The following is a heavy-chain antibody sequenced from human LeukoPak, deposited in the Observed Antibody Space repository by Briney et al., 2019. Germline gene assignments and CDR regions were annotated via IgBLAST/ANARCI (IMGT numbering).Heavy chain of an antibody. J-gene: IGHJ4*02. D-gene: IGHD3-16*01. Sequence: GESLEISCKASGYSFTTYSIGWVRQMPGKGLEWMGVIYPGDSDTRYSPSFRGQVTISADKSITTAYLQWNSLQASDTAIYYCAKQGGAGHFDYWGQGALVTVSS. CDR3: AKQGGAGHFDY. V-gene: IGHV5-51*01. CDR1: GYSFTTYS. CDR2: IYPGDSDT.